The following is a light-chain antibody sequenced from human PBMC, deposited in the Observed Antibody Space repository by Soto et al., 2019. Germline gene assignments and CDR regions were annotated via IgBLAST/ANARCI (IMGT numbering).Light chain of an antibody. J-gene: IGLJ2*01. V-gene: IGLV2-8*01. Sequence: QSALTQPPSASGSPGQSVAISCSGTNSDIGGYNYVSWYQQYPGKAPKLMIYEVTKRPSGVPHRFSGSKSGNTASLTVSGLQAEDEADYYCSSYAGNYNVVFDGGTQLTVL. CDR3: SSYAGNYNVV. CDR2: EVT. CDR1: NSDIGGYNY.